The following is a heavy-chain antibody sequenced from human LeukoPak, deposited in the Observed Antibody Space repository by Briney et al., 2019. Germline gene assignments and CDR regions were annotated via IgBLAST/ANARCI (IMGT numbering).Heavy chain of an antibody. Sequence: GGSLRLSCAASGFTFSNYWMTWVRQAPGKGLEWVANIKPDGSVTLYGDSVKGRFTISRDNAKNSQYLQMNSLRAEDTAVYYCARDCGGDCDAFDIWGQGTMVTVSS. CDR2: IKPDGSVT. CDR1: GFTFSNYW. D-gene: IGHD2-21*02. CDR3: ARDCGGDCDAFDI. V-gene: IGHV3-7*01. J-gene: IGHJ3*02.